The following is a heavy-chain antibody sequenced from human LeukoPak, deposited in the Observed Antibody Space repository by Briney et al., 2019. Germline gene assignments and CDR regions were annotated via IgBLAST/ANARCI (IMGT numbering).Heavy chain of an antibody. CDR3: ARGSTPSYYYDSSGHFDY. J-gene: IGHJ4*02. CDR2: INPSGGST. CDR1: GYSFTNYT. V-gene: IGHV1-46*01. D-gene: IGHD3-22*01. Sequence: ASVKVSCKTSGYSFTNYTMNWVRQAPGQGLEWMGIINPSGGSTSYAQKFQGRVTMTRDTSTSTVYMELSSLRSEDTAVYYCARGSTPSYYYDSSGHFDYWGQGTLVTVSS.